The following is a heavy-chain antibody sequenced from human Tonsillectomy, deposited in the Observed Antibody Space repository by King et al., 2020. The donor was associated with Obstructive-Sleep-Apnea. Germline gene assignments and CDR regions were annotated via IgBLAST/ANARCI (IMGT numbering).Heavy chain of an antibody. V-gene: IGHV3-21*01. CDR2: ISSSSRYI. CDR1: GFTFSSYN. CDR3: ARVDYTNYEESGY. Sequence: VQLVESGGGQVKPGGSLRLSCAASGFTFSSYNMNWVRQATGKGLEWVSSISSSSRYIYDADSVKGRFTISRDNAKNSLYLQMNSLRAEETAVYYCARVDYTNYEESGYWGQGTLVTVSS. D-gene: IGHD4-11*01. J-gene: IGHJ4*02.